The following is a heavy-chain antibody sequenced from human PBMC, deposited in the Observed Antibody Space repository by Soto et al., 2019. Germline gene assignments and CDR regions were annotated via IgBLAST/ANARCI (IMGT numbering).Heavy chain of an antibody. Sequence: GSLRLSCTASGFIFSDYARNWLRQAPGQGLEWLSYSSNSRSPIYYADSVKGRFTISRDIANNSLYLQMNSLRDEDTAVYYCARGGRRNDYFDSWGLGTLVTVSS. CDR1: GFIFSDYA. CDR2: SSNSRSPI. CDR3: ARGGRRNDYFDS. V-gene: IGHV3-48*02. D-gene: IGHD5-12*01. J-gene: IGHJ4*02.